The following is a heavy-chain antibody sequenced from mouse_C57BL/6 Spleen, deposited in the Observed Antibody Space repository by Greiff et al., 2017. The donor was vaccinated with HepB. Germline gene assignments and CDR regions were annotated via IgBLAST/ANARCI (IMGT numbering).Heavy chain of an antibody. J-gene: IGHJ3*01. Sequence: QVQLQQPGAELVKPGASVKLSCKASGYTFTSYWMQWVKQRPGQGLEWIGEIDPSDSYTNYNQKFKGKATLTVDTSSSTAYMQLSSLTSEDSAVYYCASNPPWFAYWGQGTLVTVSA. CDR1: GYTFTSYW. D-gene: IGHD4-1*01. CDR3: ASNPPWFAY. CDR2: IDPSDSYT. V-gene: IGHV1-50*01.